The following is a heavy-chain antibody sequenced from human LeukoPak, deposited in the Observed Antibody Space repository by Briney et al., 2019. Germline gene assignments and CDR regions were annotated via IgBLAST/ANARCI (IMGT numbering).Heavy chain of an antibody. D-gene: IGHD6-19*01. CDR3: VSSSSGWYAGY. V-gene: IGHV3-53*01. CDR2: IYTGGST. Sequence: VGSLRLSCAASGFIVSSNYMSWVRQAPGKGLAWVSVIYTGGSTDYADSVKGRFTTSRDNSKNTLYLQMNSLRAEDTAVYYCVSSSSGWYAGYWGQGTLVTVSS. J-gene: IGHJ4*02. CDR1: GFIVSSNY.